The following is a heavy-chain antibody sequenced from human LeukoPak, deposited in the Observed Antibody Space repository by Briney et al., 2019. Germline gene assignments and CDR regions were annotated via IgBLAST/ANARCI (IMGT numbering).Heavy chain of an antibody. D-gene: IGHD3-22*01. CDR1: GYTFTGYY. Sequence: ASVKVSCKASGYTFTGYYMHWVRQAPGQGLEWMGRINPNSGGTNYAQKFQGRVTMTRDTSISTAYMELSRLRSDDTAVYYCAGSYDSSGLIDYWGQGTLVTVSS. V-gene: IGHV1-2*06. J-gene: IGHJ4*02. CDR2: INPNSGGT. CDR3: AGSYDSSGLIDY.